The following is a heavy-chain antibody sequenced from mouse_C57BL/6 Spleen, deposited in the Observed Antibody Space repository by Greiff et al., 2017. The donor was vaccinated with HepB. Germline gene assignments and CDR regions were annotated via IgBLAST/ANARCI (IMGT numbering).Heavy chain of an antibody. CDR1: GYTFTSYW. D-gene: IGHD1-1*01. CDR2: IHPNSGST. V-gene: IGHV1-64*01. CDR3: ARFITTERYFDV. J-gene: IGHJ1*03. Sequence: VQLQQPGAELVKPGASVKLSCKASGYTFTSYWMHWVKQRPGQGLEWIGMIHPNSGSTNYNEKFKSKATLTVGKSSSTAYMQLSSLTSEDSAVYYCARFITTERYFDVWGTGTTVTVSS.